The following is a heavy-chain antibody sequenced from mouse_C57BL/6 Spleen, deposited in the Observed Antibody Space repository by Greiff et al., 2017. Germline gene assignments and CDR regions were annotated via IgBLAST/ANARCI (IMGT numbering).Heavy chain of an antibody. CDR3: ARDSNCSFAY. J-gene: IGHJ3*01. V-gene: IGHV1-59*01. D-gene: IGHD2-5*01. Sequence: QVQLQQPGAELVRPGTSVKLSCKASGYTFTSYWMHWVKQRPGQGLEWIGVIDPSDSYTNYNQKFKGKATLTVDTSSSTAYMQLSSLTSEDSAVYYCARDSNCSFAYWGQGTLVTVSA. CDR1: GYTFTSYW. CDR2: IDPSDSYT.